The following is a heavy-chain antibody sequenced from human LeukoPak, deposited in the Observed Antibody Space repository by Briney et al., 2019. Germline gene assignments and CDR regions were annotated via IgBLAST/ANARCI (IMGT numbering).Heavy chain of an antibody. Sequence: GGSLRLSCAASGFTFDDYTMHWVRQAPGKGLEWVSLISWDGGSTYYADSVKGRFTISRDNSKNSLYLQMNSLRTEDTALYYCATFPPNYDSSGYQDYWGQGTLVTVSS. CDR2: ISWDGGST. CDR3: ATFPPNYDSSGYQDY. J-gene: IGHJ4*02. CDR1: GFTFDDYT. D-gene: IGHD3-22*01. V-gene: IGHV3-43*01.